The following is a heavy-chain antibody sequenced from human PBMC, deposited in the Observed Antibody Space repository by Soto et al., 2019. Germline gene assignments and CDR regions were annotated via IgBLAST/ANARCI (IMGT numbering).Heavy chain of an antibody. CDR1: GFSFSYYQ. CDR3: ARDLGYYDSSGYFDY. J-gene: IGHJ4*02. CDR2: ISSSGTII. Sequence: PGGSLRLSCAASGFSFSYYQMSWIRQSPGKGLEWVSYISSSGTIIYYADSVKGRFTISRDNAKKSLYLQMNSLRAEDTAMYYCARDLGYYDSSGYFDYWGQGTLVTVSS. D-gene: IGHD3-22*01. V-gene: IGHV3-11*01.